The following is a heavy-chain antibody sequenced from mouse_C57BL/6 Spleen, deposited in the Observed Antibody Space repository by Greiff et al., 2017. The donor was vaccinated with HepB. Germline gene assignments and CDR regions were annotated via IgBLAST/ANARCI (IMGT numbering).Heavy chain of an antibody. D-gene: IGHD1-1*01. J-gene: IGHJ4*01. V-gene: IGHV1-80*01. CDR2: IYPGDGDT. CDR3: AREGTVVEGNAMDY. Sequence: SGAELVKPGASVKISCKASGYAFSSYWMNWVKQRPGKGLEWIGQIYPGDGDTNYNGKFKGKATLTADKSSSTAYMQLSSLTSEDSAVYFCAREGTVVEGNAMDYWGQGTSVTVSS. CDR1: GYAFSSYW.